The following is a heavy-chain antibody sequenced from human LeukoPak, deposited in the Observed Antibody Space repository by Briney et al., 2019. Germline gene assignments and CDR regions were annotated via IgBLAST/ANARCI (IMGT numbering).Heavy chain of an antibody. D-gene: IGHD6-19*01. CDR2: INPSGGST. CDR1: GYSFTGYH. CDR3: ARDSLRTAIAMAGGNWFDP. J-gene: IGHJ5*02. V-gene: IGHV1-46*01. Sequence: ASVKVSCKASGYSFTGYHMHWVRQAPGQGLEWMGIINPSGGSTTYAEKFQGRVTMTRDTSTSTVYMELSSLRSEDTAVYYCARDSLRTAIAMAGGNWFDPWGQGTPVTVSS.